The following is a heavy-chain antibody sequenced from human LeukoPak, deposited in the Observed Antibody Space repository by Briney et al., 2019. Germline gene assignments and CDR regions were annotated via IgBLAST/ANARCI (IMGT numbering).Heavy chain of an antibody. Sequence: GGSLRLSCAASGFTFNTYTMNWVRQARGKGLEWVSSISSSSNNINYADSVKGRFTISRDNAMNSVHLQMNSLRVEDTAVYYCARGYQRPDYWGQGTLITVSS. CDR3: ARGYQRPDY. V-gene: IGHV3-21*01. CDR2: ISSSSNNI. J-gene: IGHJ4*02. D-gene: IGHD2-2*01. CDR1: GFTFNTYT.